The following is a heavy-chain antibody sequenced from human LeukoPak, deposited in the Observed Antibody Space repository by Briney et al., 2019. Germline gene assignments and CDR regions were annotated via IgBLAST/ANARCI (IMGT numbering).Heavy chain of an antibody. CDR3: ARHTFYYYDSSGYYERPFDY. CDR1: GGSISSSSYY. V-gene: IGHV4-39*01. CDR2: IYYSGST. D-gene: IGHD3-22*01. Sequence: PSETLSLTCTVSGGSISSSSYYWGWIRQPPGKGLEWIGSIYYSGSTYYNPSLKSRVTISVDTSKNQFSLKLSSVIAADTAVYYCARHTFYYYDSSGYYERPFDYWGQGILVTVSS. J-gene: IGHJ4*02.